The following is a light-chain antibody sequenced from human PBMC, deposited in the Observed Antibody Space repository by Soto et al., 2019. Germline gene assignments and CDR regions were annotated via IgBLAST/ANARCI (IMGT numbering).Light chain of an antibody. V-gene: IGKV1-5*03. CDR1: QSISNW. Sequence: DIQMTQSPSTLSASIGDRVTITCRASQSISNWLAWYQQKPGKAPKLLIYEASNLQRGVPSRFSGSGSGTEFTLTIRSLQPDDFATFYCQQYNTYSRTFGQGTKVEIK. CDR3: QQYNTYSRT. CDR2: EAS. J-gene: IGKJ1*01.